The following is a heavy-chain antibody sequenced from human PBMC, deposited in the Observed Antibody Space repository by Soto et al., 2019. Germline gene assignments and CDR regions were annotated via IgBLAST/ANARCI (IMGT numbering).Heavy chain of an antibody. D-gene: IGHD2-21*01. CDR1: GVSISTDY. CDR2: IYYGGSS. J-gene: IGHJ4*02. Sequence: QVQLQESGPGLVKPSETLSLTCTVSGVSISTDYWSWIRQPPGKGLEWIGYIYYGGSSNYNPSLESRVAISVDTSKNQFSLKMTSVTAADTAVYYCARHCDWGSLAYWGQGTLVTVSS. V-gene: IGHV4-59*08. CDR3: ARHCDWGSLAY.